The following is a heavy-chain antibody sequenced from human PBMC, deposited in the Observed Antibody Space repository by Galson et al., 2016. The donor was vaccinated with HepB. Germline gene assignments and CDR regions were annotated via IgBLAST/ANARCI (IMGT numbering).Heavy chain of an antibody. CDR1: GGSISGSYY. CDR3: AGHCDGDCYNNLAGAFDI. Sequence: TLSLTCTVSGGSISGSYYWNWIRQSAGTGLEWIGRIYASGSTNYNPSLKSRVTISVDTSKNQFSLKLSSVTAADTATYYCAGHCDGDCYNNLAGAFDIWGQGTKVTVSS. D-gene: IGHD2-21*01. J-gene: IGHJ3*02. CDR2: IYASGST. V-gene: IGHV4-61*02.